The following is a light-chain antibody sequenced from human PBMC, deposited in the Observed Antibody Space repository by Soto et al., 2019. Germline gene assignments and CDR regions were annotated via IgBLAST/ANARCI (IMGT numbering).Light chain of an antibody. V-gene: IGKV3-11*01. CDR3: QQRNSCPLT. CDR1: QSVGTY. Sequence: EVFLTQSPATLSLSPGERATLSCRASQSVGTYLVWYQQRYGQPPSLLIYDASNRATDVPVRFSGGGSGTDFTLTIGSLEPEEVAVYYCQQRNSCPLTCAQGTRLEIK. CDR2: DAS. J-gene: IGKJ5*01.